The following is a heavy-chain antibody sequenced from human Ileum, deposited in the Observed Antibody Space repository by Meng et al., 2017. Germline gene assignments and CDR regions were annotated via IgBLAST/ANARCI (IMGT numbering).Heavy chain of an antibody. CDR3: AKDWGGVGALDY. J-gene: IGHJ4*02. Sequence: VKRVESGGGVVQPGRSLGLSCAASGFTFSTYAMHWVRQAPGKGLEWVAVTSYDENSKFYADSVKGRFTISRDNAKNTLYLQMNSLRAEDTAVYFCAKDWGGVGALDYWGQGSLVTVSS. D-gene: IGHD1-26*01. V-gene: IGHV3-30*04. CDR2: TSYDENSK. CDR1: GFTFSTYA.